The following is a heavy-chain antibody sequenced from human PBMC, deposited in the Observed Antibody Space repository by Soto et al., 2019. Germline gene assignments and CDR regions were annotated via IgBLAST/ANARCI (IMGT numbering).Heavy chain of an antibody. CDR3: TRRAPRVGIDF. D-gene: IGHD3-10*01. V-gene: IGHV4-39*01. J-gene: IGHJ4*02. CDR2: SSSSGIT. CDR1: GGSISGNDYY. Sequence: QLQLQESGPGLVKPSETLSLTCSVSGGSISGNDYYWGWIRQPPGKGLEWIGSSSSSGITYYNPSLKSRVTMSADTSKNQFSLKLSSVTAADTAVYYCTRRAPRVGIDFWGQGTLVTVSS.